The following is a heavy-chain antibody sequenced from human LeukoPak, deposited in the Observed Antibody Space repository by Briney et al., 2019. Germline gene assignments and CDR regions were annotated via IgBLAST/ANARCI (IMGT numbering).Heavy chain of an antibody. J-gene: IGHJ6*02. CDR1: GFTFSSYS. V-gene: IGHV3-23*01. Sequence: PGGSLRLSCAASGFTFSSYSMNWVRQAPGKGLEWVSAISGSGGSTYYADSVKGRFTISRDNSKNTLYLQMNSLRAEDTAVYYCAKDPNSSGWWWELLRGYGMDVWGQGTTVTVSS. CDR2: ISGSGGST. CDR3: AKDPNSSGWWWELLRGYGMDV. D-gene: IGHD6-19*01.